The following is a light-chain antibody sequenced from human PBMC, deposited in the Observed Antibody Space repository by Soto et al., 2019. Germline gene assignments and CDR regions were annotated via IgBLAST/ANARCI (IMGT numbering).Light chain of an antibody. Sequence: DIQMTQSPSSLSASVGDRVTITCRASQSISSYLNWYQQKPGKAPELLIYAASSLQSGVPSRFSGSGSGTDFTLTISSLQPEDFATYDCQQSYRTPLTVGGGTKVEIK. CDR2: AAS. J-gene: IGKJ4*01. V-gene: IGKV1-39*01. CDR1: QSISSY. CDR3: QQSYRTPLT.